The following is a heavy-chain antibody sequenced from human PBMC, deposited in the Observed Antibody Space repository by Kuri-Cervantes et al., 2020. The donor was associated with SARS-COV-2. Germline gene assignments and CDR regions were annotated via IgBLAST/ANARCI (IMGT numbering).Heavy chain of an antibody. D-gene: IGHD2-21*01. V-gene: IGHV3-21*01. J-gene: IGHJ4*02. CDR3: ARARVGVFDF. Sequence: GESLKISCAASGFTFSSYSMNWVRQAPGKGLEWVSSISSSSSYIYYADSVKGRFTISRDNSKNTLHLQIISLRTEDTGVSYCARARVGVFDFWGQGALVTVSS. CDR2: ISSSSSYI. CDR1: GFTFSSYS.